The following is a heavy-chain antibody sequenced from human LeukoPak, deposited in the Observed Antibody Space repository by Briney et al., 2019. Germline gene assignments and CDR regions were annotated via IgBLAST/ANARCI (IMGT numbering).Heavy chain of an antibody. D-gene: IGHD6-19*01. CDR1: GGSISSSFYY. CDR2: IYYSGST. J-gene: IGHJ5*02. Sequence: SETLSLTCTVSGGSISSSFYYWGWIRQPPGKGLEWIGSIYYSGSTFYNPSLKSRVTISVDTSKNQFSLKLSSVTAADTAMYYCARHRLSARSGWDLNWFDPWGQGSLVTVSS. CDR3: ARHRLSARSGWDLNWFDP. V-gene: IGHV4-39*01.